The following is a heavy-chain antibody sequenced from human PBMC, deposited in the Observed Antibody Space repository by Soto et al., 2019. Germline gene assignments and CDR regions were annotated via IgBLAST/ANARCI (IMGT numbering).Heavy chain of an antibody. J-gene: IGHJ4*02. CDR2: IKQDGSEK. V-gene: IGHV3-7*01. CDR1: GFTFSSYW. D-gene: IGHD3-10*01. Sequence: PGGSLRLSCAASGFTFSSYWMSWVRQAPGKGLEWVANIKQDGSEKYYVDSVKGRFTISRDNAKNSLYLQMNSLRAEDTAVYYCARDPSYEYYYGSGSYYYDYWGQGTLVTVSS. CDR3: ARDPSYEYYYGSGSYYYDY.